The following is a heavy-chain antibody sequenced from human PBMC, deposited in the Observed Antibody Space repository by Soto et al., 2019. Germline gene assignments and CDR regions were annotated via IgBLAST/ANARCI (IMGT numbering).Heavy chain of an antibody. D-gene: IGHD2-2*02. CDR3: GRDDSGQLYGLGFDY. CDR2: INPNSGGT. J-gene: IGHJ4*02. V-gene: IGHV1-2*02. CDR1: GYTFTGYY. Sequence: QVQLVQSGAEVKKPGASVKVSCKASGYTFTGYYMPWVRQAPGQGLEWMGWINPNSGGTNYAQKFQGRDTMTRDTSISTADMELRRMRSDDTAVYYCGRDDSGQLYGLGFDYWGQGTLVTVSS.